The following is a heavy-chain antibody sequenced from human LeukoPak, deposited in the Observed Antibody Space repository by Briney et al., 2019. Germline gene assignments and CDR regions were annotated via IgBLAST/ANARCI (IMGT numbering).Heavy chain of an antibody. Sequence: PGGSLRLSCAASGFTFSSYAMSWVRQAPGKGLEWVSAISGSGGSTYYADSVKGRFTISRDNSKNTLYLQMNSLRAEDTAVYYCTLGWFGDQEGNYYFDYWGQGTLVTVSS. CDR1: GFTFSSYA. V-gene: IGHV3-23*01. J-gene: IGHJ4*02. CDR3: TLGWFGDQEGNYYFDY. CDR2: ISGSGGST. D-gene: IGHD3-10*01.